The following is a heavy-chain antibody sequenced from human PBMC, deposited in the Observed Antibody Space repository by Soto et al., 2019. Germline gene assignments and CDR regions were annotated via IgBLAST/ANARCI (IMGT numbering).Heavy chain of an antibody. CDR2: ISSSSSYI. Sequence: GGSLRLSCAASGFTFSSYSMNWVRQAPGKGLEWVSSISSSSSYIYYADSVKGRFTISRDNAKNSLYLPMNSLRAEDTAVYYCSRGRVAVVVAAPCYCGIHVWGQGTPVTV. CDR1: GFTFSSYS. V-gene: IGHV3-21*01. D-gene: IGHD2-15*01. J-gene: IGHJ6*02. CDR3: SRGRVAVVVAAPCYCGIHV.